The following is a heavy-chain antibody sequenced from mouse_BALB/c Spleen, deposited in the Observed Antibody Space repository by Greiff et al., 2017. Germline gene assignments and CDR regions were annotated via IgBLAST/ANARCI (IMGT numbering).Heavy chain of an antibody. J-gene: IGHJ2*01. CDR2: INPSTGYN. V-gene: IGHV1-7*01. D-gene: IGHD1-1*01. Sequence: VQLQQSGAELAKPGASVKMSCTASGYTFTSYWMHWVKQRPGQGLEWIGYINPSTGYNEYNQKFKDKATLTADKSSSTAYMQLISLTSEDSAVYYCAMGYGSSYFDYWGQGTTLKVSS. CDR1: GYTFTSYW. CDR3: AMGYGSSYFDY.